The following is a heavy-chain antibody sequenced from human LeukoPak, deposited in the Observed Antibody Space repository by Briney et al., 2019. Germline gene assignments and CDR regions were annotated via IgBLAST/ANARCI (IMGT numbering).Heavy chain of an antibody. V-gene: IGHV4-59*01. CDR2: IYYGGST. D-gene: IGHD3-10*01. J-gene: IGHJ4*02. CDR3: ASSFGNYALDY. CDR1: GGSIRSYY. Sequence: SETLALTCTVSGGSIRSYYWSWIRQPPGKGLEWIGYIYYGGSTNYNPSLKSRVAISVDTSKNQFSLKLSSVTAADTAVYYCASSFGNYALDYWGQGTLVTVSS.